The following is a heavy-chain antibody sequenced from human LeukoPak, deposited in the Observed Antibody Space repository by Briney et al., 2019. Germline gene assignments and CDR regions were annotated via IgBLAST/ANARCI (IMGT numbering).Heavy chain of an antibody. CDR2: INPNSGGT. J-gene: IGHJ6*03. D-gene: IGHD3-10*01. Sequence: ASVKVSCKASGYTFTGYYMHWVRQAPGQGLEWMGWINPNSGGTNYAQKLQGRVTITADESTSTAYMELSSLRSEDTAVYYCARVLVDMVRGVRYMDVWGKGTTVTISS. CDR3: ARVLVDMVRGVRYMDV. CDR1: GYTFTGYY. V-gene: IGHV1-2*02.